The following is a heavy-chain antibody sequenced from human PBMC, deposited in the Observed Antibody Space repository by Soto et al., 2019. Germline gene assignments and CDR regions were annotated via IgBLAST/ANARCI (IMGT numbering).Heavy chain of an antibody. D-gene: IGHD6-6*01. CDR3: ARQAARNYIDS. Sequence: GGSLRLSCAASGFTFTDYSMSWIRQAPGKGLEWLAFIDSRGRTLSYADSVKGRFTISRDDAKNSLYLQMHSLRADDTAVYYCARQAARNYIDSWGQGDVVTVSS. CDR2: IDSRGRTL. CDR1: GFTFTDYS. V-gene: IGHV3-11*01. J-gene: IGHJ4*02.